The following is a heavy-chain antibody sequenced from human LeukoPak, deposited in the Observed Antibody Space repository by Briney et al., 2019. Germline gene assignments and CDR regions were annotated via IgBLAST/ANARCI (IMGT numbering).Heavy chain of an antibody. J-gene: IGHJ4*02. D-gene: IGHD5-24*01. CDR1: GFPFSSYW. V-gene: IGHV3-7*04. Sequence: GGSLRLSCVASGFPFSSYWMTWVRQAPGKGLQWVANIKQDGSKKSYVDSVKGRFTTSRDNAKNSLYLQMNSLRAEDTAKYYCTRVGYIDEGIDYWGQGTLVTVYS. CDR2: IKQDGSKK. CDR3: TRVGYIDEGIDY.